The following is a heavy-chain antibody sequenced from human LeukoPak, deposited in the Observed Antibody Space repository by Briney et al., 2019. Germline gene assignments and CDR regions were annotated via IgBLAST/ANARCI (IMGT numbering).Heavy chain of an antibody. CDR2: IKQDGSEK. J-gene: IGHJ3*02. CDR3: ARYYDGSTYQDAFDI. D-gene: IGHD3-22*01. Sequence: PGGTLRLSCAASGFTFGSYWMSWVRQAPGKGLEWVANIKQDGSEKYYYVDSVKGRFTISRDNAKNSLYLQMNSLRAEDTAVYYCARYYDGSTYQDAFDIWGQGTMVTVSS. CDR1: GFTFGSYW. V-gene: IGHV3-7*01.